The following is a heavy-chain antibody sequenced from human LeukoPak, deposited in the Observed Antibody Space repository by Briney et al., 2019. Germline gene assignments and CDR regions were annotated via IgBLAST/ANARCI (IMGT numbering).Heavy chain of an antibody. V-gene: IGHV4-34*01. Sequence: SETLSLTCAVYGGSFSGYYWSWIRQPPGKGLEWIGEINHSGSTNYNPSLKSRVTISVDTSKDQFSLKLSSVTAADTAVYYCARGDYYDSSAIFDYWGQGTLVTVSS. CDR2: INHSGST. J-gene: IGHJ4*02. CDR1: GGSFSGYY. CDR3: ARGDYYDSSAIFDY. D-gene: IGHD3-22*01.